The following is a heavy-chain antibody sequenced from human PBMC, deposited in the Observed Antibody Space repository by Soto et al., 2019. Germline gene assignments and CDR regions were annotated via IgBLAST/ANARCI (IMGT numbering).Heavy chain of an antibody. J-gene: IGHJ3*02. CDR1: GGSFSGYY. V-gene: IGHV4-34*01. CDR3: ASGGWFGELEI. CDR2: INHSGST. Sequence: SETLSLTCAVYGGSFSGYYWSWIRQPPGKGLEWIGEINHSGSTYYNPSLKSRVTISVDTSKNQFSLKLSSVTAADTAVYYCASGGWFGELEIWGQGTMVTVSS. D-gene: IGHD3-10*01.